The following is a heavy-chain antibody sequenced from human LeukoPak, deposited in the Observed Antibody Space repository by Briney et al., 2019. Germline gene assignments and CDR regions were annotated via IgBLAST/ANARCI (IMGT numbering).Heavy chain of an antibody. CDR2: IYYSGST. D-gene: IGHD1-26*01. CDR3: AREDRVGPNIFDY. J-gene: IGHJ4*02. Sequence: SETLSLTCTVSGGSISSGDYHWSWIRQPPGKGLEWIGFIYYSGSTYYNPSLKSRLSISVDTSKNQFSLKLNSVTAADTAVYYCAREDRVGPNIFDYWGQGTLVTVSS. CDR1: GGSISSGDYH. V-gene: IGHV4-30-4*01.